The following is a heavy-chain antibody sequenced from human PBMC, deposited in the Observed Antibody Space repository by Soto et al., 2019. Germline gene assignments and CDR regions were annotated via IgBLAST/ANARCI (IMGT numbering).Heavy chain of an antibody. J-gene: IGHJ4*02. Sequence: QVQLVQSGAEVKKPGSSVKVSCKASGGTFSSYAISWVRQAPGQGLEWMGGIIPIFGTANYAQKFQGRVTIAADESASRAYMELGSLRAEDRGVSYCASGDSGYDDYWGQGTLVTVSS. CDR2: IIPIFGTA. V-gene: IGHV1-69*12. CDR1: GGTFSSYA. D-gene: IGHD5-12*01. CDR3: ASGDSGYDDY.